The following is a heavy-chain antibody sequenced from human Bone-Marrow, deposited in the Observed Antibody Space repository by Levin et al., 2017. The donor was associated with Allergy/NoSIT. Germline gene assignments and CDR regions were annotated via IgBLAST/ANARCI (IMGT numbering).Heavy chain of an antibody. Sequence: ASVKVSCKASGYKFTAFYIHWVRQAPGQGLEYMGWINPKSGGTKSTEKFQGRVSMTRDTSISTAYMALSGLTSDDTAVYYCATNSGYDLEGAYDIWGQVTMVTVSS. CDR3: ATNSGYDLEGAYDI. D-gene: IGHD5-12*01. CDR1: GYKFTAFY. J-gene: IGHJ3*02. V-gene: IGHV1-2*02. CDR2: INPKSGGT.